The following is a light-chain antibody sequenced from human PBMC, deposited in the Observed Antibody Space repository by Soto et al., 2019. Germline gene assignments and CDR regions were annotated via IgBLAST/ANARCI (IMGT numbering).Light chain of an antibody. CDR3: QSYDSSLSGSV. Sequence: QSVLTQPPSVSGAPGQRVTISCTGSSSNIGAGYDVHWYQQRPGTAPKLLIYGNSNRPSGVPDRFSGSKSGTSASLAITGLQAEHEADYCCQSYDSSLSGSVFGGGTKVTVL. J-gene: IGLJ2*01. CDR2: GNS. CDR1: SSNIGAGYD. V-gene: IGLV1-40*01.